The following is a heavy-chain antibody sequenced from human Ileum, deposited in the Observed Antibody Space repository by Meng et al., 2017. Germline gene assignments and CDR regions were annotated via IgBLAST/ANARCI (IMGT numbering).Heavy chain of an antibody. CDR2: ISPDGTRA. D-gene: IGHD4-17*01. CDR3: ATGGAYYFDY. Sequence: QGQLVESGGGVVKPGRSLRLSCAASGFTFSSCAMHWVRQAPGEGLECVAVISPDGTRAYYADSVNGRFTISRDNSKNTFYLQMNSLRSDDTAVYYCATGGAYYFDYWGQGALVTVS. CDR1: GFTFSSCA. J-gene: IGHJ4*02. V-gene: IGHV3-30-3*01.